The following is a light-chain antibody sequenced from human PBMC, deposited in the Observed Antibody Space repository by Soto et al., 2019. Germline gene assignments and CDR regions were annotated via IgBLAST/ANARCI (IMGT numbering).Light chain of an antibody. Sequence: DIQMTQSPSTLSASRGDRVTITCRASQTVYTWLAWYQQKPGTAPKLLIYEASTLHSGVPSRFTGSGSGTEFTLVIRRLQPDDFATYYCQQYSSYSPYTVGQGTKVDIK. CDR3: QQYSSYSPYT. CDR1: QTVYTW. CDR2: EAS. V-gene: IGKV1-5*03. J-gene: IGKJ2*01.